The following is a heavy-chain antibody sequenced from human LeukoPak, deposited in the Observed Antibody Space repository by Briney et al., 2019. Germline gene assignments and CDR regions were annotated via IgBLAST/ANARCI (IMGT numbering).Heavy chain of an antibody. CDR3: AKPRAGTGDESFKH. J-gene: IGHJ1*01. Sequence: PGGSLRLSCAASGFTFSSYAMSWVRQAPGKGLEWVSAISGSGGSTYYADSVKGRFTISRDNSKNTLYLQMNSLRAEDTAVYYCAKPRAGTGDESFKHWGQGTLSPSPQ. V-gene: IGHV3-23*01. CDR1: GFTFSSYA. D-gene: IGHD1-26*01. CDR2: ISGSGGST.